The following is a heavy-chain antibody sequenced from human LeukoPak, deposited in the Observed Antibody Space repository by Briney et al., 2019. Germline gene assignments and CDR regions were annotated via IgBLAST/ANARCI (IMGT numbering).Heavy chain of an antibody. D-gene: IGHD4-17*01. CDR1: AFSFSKFA. CDR3: AKDPNGDYIGAFDF. Sequence: GGSLRLSCAASAFSFSKFALIWVRQAPGKGLEWVSAITANGGYTLYADAVKGRFTVSRDNSKNTLYLQINSLRPEDTAMYYCAKDPNGDYIGAFDFWGQGTMVTVSS. V-gene: IGHV3-23*01. J-gene: IGHJ3*01. CDR2: ITANGGYT.